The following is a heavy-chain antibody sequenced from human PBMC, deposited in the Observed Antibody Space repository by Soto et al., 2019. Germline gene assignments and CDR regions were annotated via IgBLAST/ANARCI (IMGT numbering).Heavy chain of an antibody. J-gene: IGHJ4*02. V-gene: IGHV1-69*05. CDR1: GGTFSSYA. CDR3: ARAGQQWLENFDY. CDR2: IIPIFGTA. Sequence: ASVKVSCKASGGTFSSYAISWVRQAPGQGLEWMGGIIPIFGTANYAQKLQGRVTMTTDTSTSTAYMELRSLRSDDTAVYYCARAGQQWLENFDYWGQGTLVTVSS. D-gene: IGHD6-19*01.